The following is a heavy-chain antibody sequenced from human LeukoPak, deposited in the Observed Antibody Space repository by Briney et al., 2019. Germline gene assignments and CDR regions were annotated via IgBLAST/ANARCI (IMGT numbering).Heavy chain of an antibody. Sequence: TGGSLRLSCAASGFTFSSYSMNWVRQAPGKGLEWVSYISSSSSTIYYADSVKGRFTISRDNAKNSLYLQMNSLRAEDTAVYYCARDVDTAMAGLPAPSLDYWGQGTLVTVSS. V-gene: IGHV3-48*01. J-gene: IGHJ4*02. CDR3: ARDVDTAMAGLPAPSLDY. CDR1: GFTFSSYS. CDR2: ISSSSSTI. D-gene: IGHD5-18*01.